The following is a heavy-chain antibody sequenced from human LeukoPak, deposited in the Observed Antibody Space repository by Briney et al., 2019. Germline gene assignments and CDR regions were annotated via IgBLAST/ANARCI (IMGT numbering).Heavy chain of an antibody. J-gene: IGHJ5*02. D-gene: IGHD4-17*01. V-gene: IGHV4-59*01. CDR3: ARHSYGDYDRWFDL. Sequence: PSETLSLTCTVSGGSISSYYWSWIRQPPGKGLEWIGYIYHSGSTNYNPSLKSRVTISVDTSKKQFSLELNSVTAADTAVYYCARHSYGDYDRWFDLWGQGTLVTVSS. CDR2: IYHSGST. CDR1: GGSISSYY.